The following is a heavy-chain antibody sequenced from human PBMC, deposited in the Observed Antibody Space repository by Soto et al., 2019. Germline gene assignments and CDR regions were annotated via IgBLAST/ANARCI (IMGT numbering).Heavy chain of an antibody. CDR3: AKDTTPAGPDAFDI. CDR1: GFTFDDYA. V-gene: IGHV3-9*01. J-gene: IGHJ3*02. Sequence: GGSLRLSCAASGFTFDDYAMHWVRQAPGKGLEWVSGISWNSGSIGYADSVKGRFTISRDNAKNSLYLQMNSLRAEDTALYYCAKDTTPAGPDAFDIRGQGTMVTVSS. D-gene: IGHD6-19*01. CDR2: ISWNSGSI.